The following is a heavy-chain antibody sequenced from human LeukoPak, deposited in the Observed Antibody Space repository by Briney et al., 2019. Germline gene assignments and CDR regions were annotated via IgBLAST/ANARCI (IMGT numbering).Heavy chain of an antibody. CDR2: ISGSGANT. D-gene: IGHD6-13*01. V-gene: IGHV3-23*01. CDR1: GFTFNTYA. CDR3: AKEFVAAVGHYFDY. J-gene: IGHJ4*02. Sequence: GGSLRLSCAASGFTFNTYAMTWVRQAPGKGLEWVSSISGSGANTYYADSVKGRFTVSRDNSKNTLSLQLNSLRVEDTAVYYCAKEFVAAVGHYFDYWGQGTLATVSS.